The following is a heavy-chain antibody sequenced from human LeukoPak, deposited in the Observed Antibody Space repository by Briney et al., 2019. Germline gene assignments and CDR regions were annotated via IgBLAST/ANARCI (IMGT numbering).Heavy chain of an antibody. V-gene: IGHV4-59*01. CDR3: ARTDDAFHI. CDR2: IFYSGST. J-gene: IGHJ3*02. D-gene: IGHD2-21*02. Sequence: PSETLSLTCTVSGDSINNYYWSWIRQPPGKGLEWIGYIFYSGSTNYNPSLKSRVTISLVMSKNQISLKLSSVTTADTAMYYCARTDDAFHIWGHGTTVTVSS. CDR1: GDSINNYY.